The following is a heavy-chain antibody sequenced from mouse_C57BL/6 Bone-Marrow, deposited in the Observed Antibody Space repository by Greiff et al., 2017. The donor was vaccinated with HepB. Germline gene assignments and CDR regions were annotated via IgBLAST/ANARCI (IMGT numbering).Heavy chain of an antibody. CDR3: ARETAQFDY. Sequence: VQLQQSGPELVKPGASVKISCKASGYTFTDYYMNWVKQSHGKSLEWIGDINPNNGGTSYNQKFKGKATLTVDKSSSTAYMELRSLTSEDSAVYYCARETAQFDYWGQGTTLTVSS. CDR2: INPNNGGT. CDR1: GYTFTDYY. V-gene: IGHV1-26*01. D-gene: IGHD3-2*02. J-gene: IGHJ2*01.